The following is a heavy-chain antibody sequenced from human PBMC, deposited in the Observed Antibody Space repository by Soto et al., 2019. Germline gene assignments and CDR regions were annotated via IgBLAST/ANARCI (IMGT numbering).Heavy chain of an antibody. V-gene: IGHV4-61*03. CDR1: GGSVSSEHYY. D-gene: IGHD2-21*02. CDR3: ARGLLAYCGGDCALFDS. Sequence: SETLSLTCTVSGGSVSSEHYYWNWIRQPPGKGLEWIGYFYYTGSTNYNPSLESRLTMSVDMSKNHFSLKLSSVTAADTAVYYCARGLLAYCGGDCALFDSWGQGIMVTVSS. J-gene: IGHJ4*02. CDR2: FYYTGST.